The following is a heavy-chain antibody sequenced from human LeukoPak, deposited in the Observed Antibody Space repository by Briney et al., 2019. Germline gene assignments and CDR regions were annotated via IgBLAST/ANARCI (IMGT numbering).Heavy chain of an antibody. Sequence: GGSLRLSCAASGFTFSSYAMHWVRQAPGKGLECVSAITGDGGRTYYADSVKGRFTISRDNSKNTLYLQMNSLRAEDTAVYYCVKDPFYGGNPLYYFDYWGQGTLVTVSS. J-gene: IGHJ4*02. CDR3: VKDPFYGGNPLYYFDY. V-gene: IGHV3-64D*06. CDR2: ITGDGGRT. D-gene: IGHD4-23*01. CDR1: GFTFSSYA.